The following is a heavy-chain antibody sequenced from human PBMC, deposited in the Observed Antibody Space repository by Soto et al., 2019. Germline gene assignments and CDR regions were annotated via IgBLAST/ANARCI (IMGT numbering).Heavy chain of an antibody. CDR1: GGSISSYY. D-gene: IGHD1-26*01. V-gene: IGHV4-59*01. CDR2: IYYSGST. J-gene: IGHJ4*02. CDR3: ARGNGPPPDSDYSGSYPFDY. Sequence: SETLSLTCTVSGGSISSYYWSWIRQPPGKGLEWIGYIYYSGSTNYNPSLKSRVTISVDTSKNQFSLKLSSVTAADTAVYYCARGNGPPPDSDYSGSYPFDYWGQGTLGTVSS.